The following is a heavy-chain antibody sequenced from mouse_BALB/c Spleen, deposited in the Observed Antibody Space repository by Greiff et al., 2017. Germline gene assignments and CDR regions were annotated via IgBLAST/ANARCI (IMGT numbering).Heavy chain of an antibody. J-gene: IGHJ1*01. CDR3: ASAYYGYGYWYFDV. D-gene: IGHD1-2*01. CDR2: INSNGGST. CDR1: GFTFSSYG. Sequence: EVQLQQSGGGLVQPGGSLKLSCAASGFTFSSYGMSWVRQTPDKRLELVATINSNGGSTYYPDSVKGRFTISRDNAKNTLYLQMSSLKSEDTAMYYCASAYYGYGYWYFDVWGAGTTVTVSS. V-gene: IGHV5-6-3*01.